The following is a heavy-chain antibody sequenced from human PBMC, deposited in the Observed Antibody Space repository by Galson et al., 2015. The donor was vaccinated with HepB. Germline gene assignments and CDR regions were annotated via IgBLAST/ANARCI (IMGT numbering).Heavy chain of an antibody. CDR3: ARDHCSSTSCYPENYYDMDV. CDR1: GFTFSSYG. CDR2: IWYDGGNK. D-gene: IGHD2-2*01. Sequence: SLRLSCAASGFTFSSYGMHWVRQAPGKGLEWAAVIWYDGGNKDYADSVKGRFTISRDNSKNTLYLQMNSLRVEDTAVYYCARDHCSSTSCYPENYYDMDVWGQGTTVTVSS. V-gene: IGHV3-33*01. J-gene: IGHJ6*02.